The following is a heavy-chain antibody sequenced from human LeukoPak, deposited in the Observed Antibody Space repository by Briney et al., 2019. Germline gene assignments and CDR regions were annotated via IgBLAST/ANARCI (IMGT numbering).Heavy chain of an antibody. Sequence: GGSLRLSCAASGFTFSSYGMHWVRQAPGKGLEWVAVIWYDGSNKYYADSVKGRFTISRDNSKNTLYLQMNSLRAEDTAVYYCARVHSGYSSGWYRDAFDIWGQGTMVTVSS. D-gene: IGHD6-19*01. CDR2: IWYDGSNK. J-gene: IGHJ3*02. V-gene: IGHV3-33*01. CDR1: GFTFSSYG. CDR3: ARVHSGYSSGWYRDAFDI.